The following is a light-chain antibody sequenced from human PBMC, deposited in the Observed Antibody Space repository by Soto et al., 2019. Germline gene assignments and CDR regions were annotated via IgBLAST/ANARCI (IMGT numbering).Light chain of an antibody. CDR3: QQLHVYPST. V-gene: IGKV3-20*01. J-gene: IGKJ4*01. Sequence: EIVLTQSPGTLSLSPGERATLSCRASQSVSSSYLAWYQQKPGQAPRLLIYGASSRATGIPDRFSGSGSGTEFTLTISSLQPEDFATYYCQQLHVYPSTFGGGTKVDIK. CDR1: QSVSSSY. CDR2: GAS.